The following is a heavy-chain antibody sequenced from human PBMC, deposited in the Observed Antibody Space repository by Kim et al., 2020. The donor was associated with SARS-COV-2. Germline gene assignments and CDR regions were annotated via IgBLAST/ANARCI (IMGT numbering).Heavy chain of an antibody. CDR3: ARDTRANYDILTGPPYYYYYGMDV. CDR2: IYYSGST. Sequence: SETLSLTCTVSGGSISSYYWSWIRQPPGKGLEWIGYIYYSGSTNYNPSLKSRVTISVDTSKNQFSLKLSSVTAADTAVYYCARDTRANYDILTGPPYYYYYGMDVWGQGTTVTVSS. J-gene: IGHJ6*02. V-gene: IGHV4-59*13. CDR1: GGSISSYY. D-gene: IGHD3-9*01.